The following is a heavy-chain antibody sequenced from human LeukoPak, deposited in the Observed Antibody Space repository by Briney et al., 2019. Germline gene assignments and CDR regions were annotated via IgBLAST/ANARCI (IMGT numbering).Heavy chain of an antibody. Sequence: PGGSLRLSCAASGFTFSTYSMNWVRQAPGKGLEWVSYISTSSSMIYYADSVKGRFTISRDNAENSLYLQMNSLRDEDTAVYFCARGMFFDYWGQGNLVTVSS. CDR2: ISTSSSMI. J-gene: IGHJ4*02. CDR1: GFTFSTYS. V-gene: IGHV3-48*02. D-gene: IGHD3-10*02. CDR3: ARGMFFDY.